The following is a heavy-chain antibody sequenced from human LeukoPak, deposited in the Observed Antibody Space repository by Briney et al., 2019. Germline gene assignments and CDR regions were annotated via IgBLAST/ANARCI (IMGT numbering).Heavy chain of an antibody. J-gene: IGHJ4*02. Sequence: SQTPSLTCTVSGGSISSGGYYWSWIRQPPGKGLEWIGEINHSGSTNYNPSLKSRVTISVDTSKNQFSLKLSSVTAADTAVYYCARAPRPGAYYYDSSGYYRQYYFDYWGQGTLVTVSS. CDR3: ARAPRPGAYYYDSSGYYRQYYFDY. V-gene: IGHV4-30-2*01. CDR1: GGSISSGGYY. D-gene: IGHD3-22*01. CDR2: INHSGST.